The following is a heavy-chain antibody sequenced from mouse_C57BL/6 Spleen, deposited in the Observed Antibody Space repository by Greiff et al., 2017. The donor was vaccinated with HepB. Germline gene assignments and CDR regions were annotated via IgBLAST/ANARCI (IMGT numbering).Heavy chain of an antibody. D-gene: IGHD6-1*01. CDR1: GFTFSDFY. J-gene: IGHJ1*03. CDR3: ARDTYARGYFDV. V-gene: IGHV7-1*01. Sequence: EVQRVESGGGLVQSGRSLRLSCATSGFTFSDFYMEWVRQAPGKGLEWIAASRNKANDYTTEYSASVKGRFIVSRDTSQSILYLQMNALRAEDTAIYYCARDTYARGYFDVWGTGTTVTVSS. CDR2: SRNKANDYTT.